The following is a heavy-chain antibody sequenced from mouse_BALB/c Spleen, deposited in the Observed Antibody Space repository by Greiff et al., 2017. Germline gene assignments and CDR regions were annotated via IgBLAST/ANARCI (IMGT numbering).Heavy chain of an antibody. J-gene: IGHJ4*01. CDR1: GFTFSSFG. CDR3: ARPPYGDYAMDY. CDR2: ISSGSSTI. D-gene: IGHD1-1*01. Sequence: DVHLVESGGGLVQPGGSRKLSCAASGFTFSSFGMHWVRQAPEKGLEWVAYISSGSSTIYYADTVKGRFTISRDNPKNTLFLQMTSLRSEDTAMYYCARPPYGDYAMDYWGQGTSVTVSS. V-gene: IGHV5-17*02.